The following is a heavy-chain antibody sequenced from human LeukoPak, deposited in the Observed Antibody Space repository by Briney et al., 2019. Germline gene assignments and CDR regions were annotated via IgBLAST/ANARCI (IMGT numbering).Heavy chain of an antibody. CDR3: ARDKASSGSSYYYYYYGMDV. D-gene: IGHD3-10*01. CDR1: GYTFTSYA. V-gene: IGHV1-3*01. Sequence: GASVKVSCKASGYTFTSYAMHWVRQAPGQRLEWMGWINAGNGNTKYSQKFQGRVTMTRNTSISTAYMELSSLRSEDTAVYYCARDKASSGSSYYYYYYGMDVWGQGTTVTVSS. J-gene: IGHJ6*02. CDR2: INAGNGNT.